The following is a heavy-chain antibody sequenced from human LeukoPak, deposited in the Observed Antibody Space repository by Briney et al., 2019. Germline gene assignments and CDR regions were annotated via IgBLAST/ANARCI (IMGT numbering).Heavy chain of an antibody. CDR1: GGSISSSTYY. CDR3: ARGVWDHYDILTGSTYNWFDP. Sequence: SETLSLTCTVSGGSISSSTYYWAWIRQPPGKGLEWIGSINYSGSTNYNPSLKSRVTISVDTSKNQLSLKLSSVTAADTAVYYCARGVWDHYDILTGSTYNWFDPWGQGTLVTVSS. CDR2: INYSGST. D-gene: IGHD3-9*01. J-gene: IGHJ5*02. V-gene: IGHV4-39*01.